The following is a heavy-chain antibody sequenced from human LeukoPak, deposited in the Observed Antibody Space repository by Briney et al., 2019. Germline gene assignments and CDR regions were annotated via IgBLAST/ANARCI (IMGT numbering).Heavy chain of an antibody. CDR2: INHSGST. CDR3: ARGVYSSGWYGVLYFDY. V-gene: IGHV4-34*01. D-gene: IGHD6-19*01. J-gene: IGHJ4*02. CDR1: GGSFSGYH. Sequence: PSETLSLTCAVYGGSFSGYHWSWIRQPPGKGLEWIGEINHSGSTNYNPSLKSRVTISVDTSKNQFSLKLSSVTAADTAVYYCARGVYSSGWYGVLYFDYWGQGTLVTVSS.